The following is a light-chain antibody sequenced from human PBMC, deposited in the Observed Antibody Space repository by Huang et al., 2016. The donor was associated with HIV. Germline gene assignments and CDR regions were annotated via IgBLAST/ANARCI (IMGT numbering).Light chain of an antibody. CDR2: GAP. Sequence: IVLTQSLGTLSLCPGERATLSSRAGPRVSSSDLAWYQQKPGQEPRRLIYGAPSRAPGIPDRLRGSGYGTDFTLTISRLEPEDFALYYCQQYGSSLWTFGQGTKVEIK. CDR1: PRVSSSD. V-gene: IGKV3-20*01. J-gene: IGKJ1*01. CDR3: QQYGSSLWT.